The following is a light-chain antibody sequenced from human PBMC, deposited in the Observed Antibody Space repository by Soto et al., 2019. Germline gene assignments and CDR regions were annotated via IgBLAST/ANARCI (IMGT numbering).Light chain of an antibody. V-gene: IGKV1-39*01. J-gene: IGKJ5*01. CDR1: QNINTY. CDR3: QQSYSIPIT. CDR2: AAS. Sequence: DIQMTQSPYSLSAAVGDRVTIACRASQNINTYLNWYQQKPGKAPKLLIYAASSLQSGVPSRFSASGSGTDFTLTIGSLQPEDFATYFCQQSYSIPITFGQGTRLEIK.